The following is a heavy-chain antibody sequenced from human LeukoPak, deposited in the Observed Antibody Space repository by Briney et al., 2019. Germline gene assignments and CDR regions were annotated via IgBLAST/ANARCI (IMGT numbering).Heavy chain of an antibody. D-gene: IGHD3-22*01. CDR1: GFTFTNYA. J-gene: IGHJ4*02. Sequence: GSLRLSCVASGFTFTNYAMSWVRQAPGKGLEWVSAISGSGGDTYYADSVKGRFTISRDNSKNTLCLQMNSLRADDTAVYYCAKSRARRDGSSGSIDYWGQGTLVTVSS. CDR2: ISGSGGDT. V-gene: IGHV3-23*01. CDR3: AKSRARRDGSSGSIDY.